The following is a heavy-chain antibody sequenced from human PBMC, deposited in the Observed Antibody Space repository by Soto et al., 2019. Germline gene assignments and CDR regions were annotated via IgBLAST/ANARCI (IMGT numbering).Heavy chain of an antibody. CDR3: ARNYDILTGYHNFDY. V-gene: IGHV3-48*01. D-gene: IGHD3-9*01. CDR1: GFTFSSYS. Sequence: EVQLVESGGGLVQPGGSLRLSCAASGFTFSSYSMNWVRQAPGKGLEWVSYISSSSSTIYYADSVKGRFTISRDNAKNSLYLQMNSLSAEDTAVYYCARNYDILTGYHNFDYWGQGTLVTVSS. J-gene: IGHJ4*02. CDR2: ISSSSSTI.